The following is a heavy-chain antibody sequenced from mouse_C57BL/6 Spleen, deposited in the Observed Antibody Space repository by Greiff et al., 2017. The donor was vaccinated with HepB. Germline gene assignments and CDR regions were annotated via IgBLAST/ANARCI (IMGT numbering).Heavy chain of an antibody. J-gene: IGHJ2*01. CDR2: IYPGDGDT. Sequence: VQLQQSGPELVKPGASVKISCKASGYAFSSSWMNWVKQRPGKGLEWIGRIYPGDGDTNYNGKFKGKATLTADKSSSTAYMQLSSLTSEDSAVYFCARRDPFDYWGQGTTLTVSS. V-gene: IGHV1-82*01. CDR1: GYAFSSSW. CDR3: ARRDPFDY.